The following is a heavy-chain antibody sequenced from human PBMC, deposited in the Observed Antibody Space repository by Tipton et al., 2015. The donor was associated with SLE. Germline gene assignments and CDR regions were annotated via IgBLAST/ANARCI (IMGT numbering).Heavy chain of an antibody. V-gene: IGHV3-66*01. CDR1: GITVSSSY. D-gene: IGHD2-2*02. J-gene: IGHJ1*01. Sequence: SLRLSCATSGITVSSSYMSWVRQTPGKGLEWVSTMYSDGRTFHADSVKSRIIINPDTSKNQFSLQLTSVTPEDTAVYYCARGFLYDGFQVWGQGTLVTVSS. CDR2: MYSDGRT. CDR3: ARGFLYDGFQV.